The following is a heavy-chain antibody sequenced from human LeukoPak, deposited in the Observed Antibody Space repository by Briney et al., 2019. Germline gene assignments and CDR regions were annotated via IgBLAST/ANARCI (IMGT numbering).Heavy chain of an antibody. V-gene: IGHV4-4*02. J-gene: IGHJ6*04. D-gene: IGHD3-10*01. CDR1: SGSISSSDW. Sequence: SETLSLTCAVSSGSISSSDWWSWVRQPPGTGLGWIGEIYQSGSANYNPSLKSRVTISIDKSKNQFSLKLTSVTVADTAVYYCARDRTSLGTGSNGMDVWGKGTTVTVSS. CDR2: IYQSGSA. CDR3: ARDRTSLGTGSNGMDV.